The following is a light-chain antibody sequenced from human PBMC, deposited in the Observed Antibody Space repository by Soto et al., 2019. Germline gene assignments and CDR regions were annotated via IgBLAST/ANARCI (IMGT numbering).Light chain of an antibody. CDR2: KAS. CDR1: QGISSY. J-gene: IGKJ1*01. CDR3: QQYNSYST. V-gene: IGKV1-8*01. Sequence: AIRMTQSPSSFSASTGDRVTITCRSSQGISSYLAWYQQKPGKAPKLLIYKASSLESGVPSRFSGSGSGTEFTLTISSLQPDDFATYYCQQYNSYSTFGQGTKVDI.